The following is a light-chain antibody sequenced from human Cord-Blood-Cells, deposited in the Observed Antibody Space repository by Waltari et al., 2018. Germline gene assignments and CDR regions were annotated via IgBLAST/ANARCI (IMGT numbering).Light chain of an antibody. Sequence: QSALTQPASVSGSPGQSITISCTRTSSDVGGYNYVSWYQQHPGKAPHLMIYDVSKRPSGVSNRFSGSKSGNTASLTISGLQAEDEADYYCSSYTSSSTWVFGGGTKLTVL. V-gene: IGLV2-14*01. CDR2: DVS. CDR1: SSDVGGYNY. CDR3: SSYTSSSTWV. J-gene: IGLJ3*02.